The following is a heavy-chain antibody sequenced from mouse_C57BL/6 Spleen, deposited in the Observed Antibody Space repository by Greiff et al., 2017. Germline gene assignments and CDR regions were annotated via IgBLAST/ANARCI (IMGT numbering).Heavy chain of an antibody. J-gene: IGHJ4*01. CDR1: GYTFTSYW. V-gene: IGHV1-69*01. Sequence: QVQLQQPGAELVMPGASVKLSCKASGYTFTSYWMHWVKQRPGQGLEWIGEIDPSDSYTNYNQKFKGKSTLTVDKSSSTAYMQLSSLTSEDSAVYYCARRDYDYGEGYYYAMDYWGQGTSVTVSS. CDR2: IDPSDSYT. CDR3: ARRDYDYGEGYYYAMDY. D-gene: IGHD2-4*01.